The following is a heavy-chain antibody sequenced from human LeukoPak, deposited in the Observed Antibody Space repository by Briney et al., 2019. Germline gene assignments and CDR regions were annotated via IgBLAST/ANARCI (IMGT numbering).Heavy chain of an antibody. V-gene: IGHV3-30*02. CDR1: GFTFSDYS. CDR2: IRYDGNNK. CDR3: AKGQYYNILTGFYVRRGLDY. Sequence: PGGSLRLSCAASGFTFSDYSMHWVRQAPGKGLNWVAFIRYDGNNKYYADSVKGRFTISRDNSKNTLYLRMNSLRDEDTAVYYCAKGQYYNILTGFYVRRGLDYWGQGTLVTVSS. J-gene: IGHJ4*02. D-gene: IGHD3-9*01.